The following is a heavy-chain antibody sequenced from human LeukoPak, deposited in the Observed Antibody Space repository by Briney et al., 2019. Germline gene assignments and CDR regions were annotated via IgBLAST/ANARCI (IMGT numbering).Heavy chain of an antibody. CDR1: GFTFTSYA. Sequence: GGSLRLSCAASGFTFTSYAMSWVREAPGKGLEWVSTFSGASSTSYADAVKGRVTISRDNSKNILYLQMNSLRAEDTAVYYCAKLKQWQPQRYFFEYWGQGALVTVAS. CDR2: FSGASST. D-gene: IGHD6-19*01. V-gene: IGHV3-23*01. J-gene: IGHJ4*02. CDR3: AKLKQWQPQRYFFEY.